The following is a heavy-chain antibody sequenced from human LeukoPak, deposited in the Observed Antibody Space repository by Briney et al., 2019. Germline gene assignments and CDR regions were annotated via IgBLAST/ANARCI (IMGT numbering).Heavy chain of an antibody. D-gene: IGHD7-27*01. CDR3: ARDDNWGFDY. Sequence: GRSLRLSCAASGFTFSDYYMSWIRQAPGKGLEWVANIRGSGSGMGSGNYYAGSVKGRFTISRDNAKNSLYLQMNSLRAEDTAFYYCARDDNWGFDYWGQGALVTVSS. CDR1: GFTFSDYY. J-gene: IGHJ4*02. CDR2: IRGSGSGMGSGN. V-gene: IGHV3-11*04.